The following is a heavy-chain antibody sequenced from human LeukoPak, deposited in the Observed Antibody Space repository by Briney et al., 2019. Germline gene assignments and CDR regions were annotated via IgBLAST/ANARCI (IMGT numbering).Heavy chain of an antibody. J-gene: IGHJ4*02. Sequence: ASVKVSCKASGGTFSSYTISWVRQAPGQGLEWMGRIIPILGIANHAQKFQGRVTITADKSTSTAYMEPSSLRSEDTAVYYCARLSTVTTPGGVDYWGQGTLVTVSS. D-gene: IGHD4-17*01. CDR2: IIPILGIA. V-gene: IGHV1-69*02. CDR1: GGTFSSYT. CDR3: ARLSTVTTPGGVDY.